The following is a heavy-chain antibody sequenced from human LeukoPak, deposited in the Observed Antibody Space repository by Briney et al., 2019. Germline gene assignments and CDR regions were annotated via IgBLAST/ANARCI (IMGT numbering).Heavy chain of an antibody. V-gene: IGHV3-66*01. CDR2: IYNSGGT. J-gene: IGHJ4*02. D-gene: IGHD3-22*01. CDR1: GFTVSSRY. Sequence: GGSLRLSCAASGFTVSSRYMSWVRQAPGKGLEWLSVIYNSGGTYYADSVKGRFTISRDNSKNTLYLQMNSLRVEDTAVYFCARDCSASSSDYYPLGYWGQGTLVTVSS. CDR3: ARDCSASSSDYYPLGY.